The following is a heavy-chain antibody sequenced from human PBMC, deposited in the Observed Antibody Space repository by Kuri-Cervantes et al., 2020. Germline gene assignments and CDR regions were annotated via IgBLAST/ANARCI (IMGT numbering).Heavy chain of an antibody. D-gene: IGHD4/OR15-4a*01. CDR2: INPSGGST. CDR3: ARGEIDYLFDY. Sequence: ASVKVSCKASGYTFTSYYMHWVRQAPGQGLEWMGIINPSGGSTSYAQKFQGRVTMTRDTSTSTVYMELRSLRSDDTAVYYCARGEIDYLFDYWGQGALVTVSS. V-gene: IGHV1-46*01. J-gene: IGHJ4*02. CDR1: GYTFTSYY.